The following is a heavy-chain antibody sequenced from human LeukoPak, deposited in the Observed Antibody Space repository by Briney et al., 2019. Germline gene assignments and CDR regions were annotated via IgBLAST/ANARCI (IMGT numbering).Heavy chain of an antibody. V-gene: IGHV4-34*01. CDR2: IDHSGST. D-gene: IGHD2-15*01. Sequence: SETLSLTCAVYGGSFSGYYWSWIRQPPGKGLEWIGEIDHSGSTNYNPSLKSRVTISVDTSKNQFSLKLSSVTAADTAVYYCARKAVVVAATLEGFDYWGQGTLLTVSS. J-gene: IGHJ4*02. CDR3: ARKAVVVAATLEGFDY. CDR1: GGSFSGYY.